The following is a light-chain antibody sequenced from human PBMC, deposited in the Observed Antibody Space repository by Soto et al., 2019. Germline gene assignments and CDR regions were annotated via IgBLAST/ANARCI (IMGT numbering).Light chain of an antibody. Sequence: DTQMTQSPSSLSASVGERVTITCQASQGIAKYLHWYQQKPGKAPKLLIYHASNLQTGVPSRFSGSGSGTDFTFTISSLQPEDIATYYCQQSDNLPLTFGGGTKVEI. V-gene: IGKV1-33*01. CDR3: QQSDNLPLT. CDR1: QGIAKY. J-gene: IGKJ4*01. CDR2: HAS.